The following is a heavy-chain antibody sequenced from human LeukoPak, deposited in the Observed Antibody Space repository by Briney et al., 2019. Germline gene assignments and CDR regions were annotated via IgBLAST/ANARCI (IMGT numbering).Heavy chain of an antibody. CDR3: ARPNYDFWSGYNYYFDY. Sequence: GGTLRLSCAASGFTFSSYWMHWVRHAPGKGLVWVSRINSDGSSTNYADSVKGRFTLYRDNAKNTLFLQMNRLRAEDTAVYYCARPNYDFWSGYNYYFDYWGQGTLVTVSS. D-gene: IGHD3-3*01. CDR2: INSDGSST. V-gene: IGHV3-74*01. CDR1: GFTFSSYW. J-gene: IGHJ4*02.